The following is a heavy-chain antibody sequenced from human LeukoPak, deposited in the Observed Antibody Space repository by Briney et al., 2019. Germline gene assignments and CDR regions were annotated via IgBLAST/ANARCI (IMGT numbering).Heavy chain of an antibody. Sequence: PGGSLRLSCAASGFTFSSYAMSWVRQAPGKGLEWVSTISGRGDNTYYADSVKGRFTISRDNSRNTLYLQMNSLKAEDTAVYYCAKDRRYSSGWYALDIWGQGTMVTISS. CDR1: GFTFSSYA. D-gene: IGHD6-19*01. J-gene: IGHJ3*02. V-gene: IGHV3-23*01. CDR3: AKDRRYSSGWYALDI. CDR2: ISGRGDNT.